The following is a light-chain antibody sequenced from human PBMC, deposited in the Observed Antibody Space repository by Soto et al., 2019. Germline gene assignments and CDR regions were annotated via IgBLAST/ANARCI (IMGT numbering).Light chain of an antibody. J-gene: IGLJ2*01. CDR3: SSYTGSSTLV. CDR2: DVS. Sequence: QSALTQPASVSGSPGQSITISCTGTSSDVGGYNYVSWYQQYPGKAPKLMIYDVSNRPSGVSNLFSGSKSGNTASLTISGLPAEDEADYYCSSYTGSSTLVFGGGTKLTVL. V-gene: IGLV2-14*01. CDR1: SSDVGGYNY.